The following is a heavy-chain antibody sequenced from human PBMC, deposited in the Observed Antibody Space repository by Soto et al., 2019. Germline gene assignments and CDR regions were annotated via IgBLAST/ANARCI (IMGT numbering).Heavy chain of an antibody. V-gene: IGHV4-61*01. J-gene: IGHJ4*02. D-gene: IGHD6-13*01. CDR1: GGSVSSGSYY. Sequence: SETLSLTCTVSGGSVSSGSYYWSWIRQPLGKGLEWIGYIYYSGSTNYNPSLKSRVTISVDTSKNTLYLQMSSLRAEDTAVYYCVKAPRGVKYSSSWYFDYWGQGTLVTVSS. CDR2: IYYSGST. CDR3: VKAPRGVKYSSSWYFDY.